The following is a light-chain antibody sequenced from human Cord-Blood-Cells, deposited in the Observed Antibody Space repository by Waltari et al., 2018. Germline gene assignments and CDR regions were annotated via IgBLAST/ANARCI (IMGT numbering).Light chain of an antibody. Sequence: EIVLTQSPGTLSLPPGERATLSCRASQSVSSSYLAWYQQKPGQAPRLLIYGASSRATGLPDRFSGSGSGTDFTLTISRLEPEDFAVYYCQQYGSSPFTFGPGTKVDIK. CDR2: GAS. CDR3: QQYGSSPFT. CDR1: QSVSSSY. J-gene: IGKJ3*01. V-gene: IGKV3-20*01.